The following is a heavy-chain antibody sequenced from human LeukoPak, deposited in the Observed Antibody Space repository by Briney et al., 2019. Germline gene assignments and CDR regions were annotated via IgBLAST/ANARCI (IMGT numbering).Heavy chain of an antibody. V-gene: IGHV4-30-2*01. D-gene: IGHD1-26*01. J-gene: IGHJ4*02. CDR2: IYHSGST. Sequence: SETLSLTCTVSGGSISSGGYYWSWIRQPPGKGLEWIGYIYHSGSTYYNPSLKSRVTISVDRSKNQFSLRLSSVTAADTAVYYCARGTPYSGRRAFDYWGQGTLVTVSS. CDR3: ARGTPYSGRRAFDY. CDR1: GGSISSGGYY.